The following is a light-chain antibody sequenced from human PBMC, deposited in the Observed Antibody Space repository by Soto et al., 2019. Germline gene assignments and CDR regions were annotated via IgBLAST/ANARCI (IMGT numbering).Light chain of an antibody. Sequence: QSVLTQPASVSGSPGQSITISCTGTSSDIGAYNYVSWYQQHPGKAPKLMIYDVNNRPSGVSNRFSGSKSGNTASLTISGLQAEDEADYSCTSYTRSTTYVFGTGTKVTVL. CDR3: TSYTRSTTYV. V-gene: IGLV2-14*03. CDR1: SSDIGAYNY. CDR2: DVN. J-gene: IGLJ1*01.